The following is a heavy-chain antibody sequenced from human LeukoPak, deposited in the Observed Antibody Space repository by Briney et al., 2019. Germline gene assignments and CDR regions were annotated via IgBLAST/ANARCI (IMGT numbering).Heavy chain of an antibody. D-gene: IGHD4-17*01. CDR1: GGSINSGDYF. CDR2: IYYSGTT. CDR3: ARGPPGDNWFDP. V-gene: IGHV4-30-4*01. J-gene: IGHJ5*02. Sequence: PSETLSLTCTVSGGSINSGDYFWSWIRQPPGKGLEWIGYIYYSGTTYYTPSLKSRLTISIDTSKDQFSLQLSSVTAADTAVYYCARGPPGDNWFDPWGQGTPVTVSS.